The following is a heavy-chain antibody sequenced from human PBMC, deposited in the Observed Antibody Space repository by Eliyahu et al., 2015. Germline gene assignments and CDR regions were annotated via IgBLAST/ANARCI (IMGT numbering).Heavy chain of an antibody. D-gene: IGHD2/OR15-2a*01. CDR2: ISYDGSHK. CDR3: ARDPYRLGSTCLFEY. Sequence: QVQLVESGGGVVQPGRSLRLSCAASGXXFGNSAMHWVRQAPGKGLEWVALISYDGSHKYYADSVKGRFTISRDNSKNTLSLQLNSLRADDTAVYYCARDPYRLGSTCLFEYWGQGTLVTVSS. J-gene: IGHJ4*02. V-gene: IGHV3-30*01. CDR1: GXXFGNSA.